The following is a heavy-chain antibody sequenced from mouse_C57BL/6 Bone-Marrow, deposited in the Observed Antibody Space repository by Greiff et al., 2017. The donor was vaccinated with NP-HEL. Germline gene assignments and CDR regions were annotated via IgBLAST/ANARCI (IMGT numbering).Heavy chain of an antibody. J-gene: IGHJ4*01. CDR1: GFTFSDYY. CDR2: ISNGGGST. D-gene: IGHD3-2*01. Sequence: DVKLVESGGGLVQPGGSLKLSCAASGFTFSDYYMYWVRQTPEKRLEWVAYISNGGGSTYYPDTVKGRFTISRDNAKNTLYLQMSRLKSEDTAMYYCARTEYAMDYWGQGTSVTVSS. V-gene: IGHV5-12*01. CDR3: ARTEYAMDY.